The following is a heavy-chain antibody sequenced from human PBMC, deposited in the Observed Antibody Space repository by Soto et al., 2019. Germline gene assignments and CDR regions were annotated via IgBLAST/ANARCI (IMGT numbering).Heavy chain of an antibody. CDR3: AGVRSGDFAWFDP. V-gene: IGHV3-7*01. Sequence: EVQLVESGGGLVQPGGSLRLSCAASGFTFRSYWMSWVRQAPGKGLEWVANIKEDGSEKQFVDSVKGRFTISRDNAKNSLYLQMNSLRVEDTAVYYCAGVRSGDFAWFDPWGQGTLVTVSS. CDR1: GFTFRSYW. CDR2: IKEDGSEK. D-gene: IGHD2-21*02. J-gene: IGHJ5*02.